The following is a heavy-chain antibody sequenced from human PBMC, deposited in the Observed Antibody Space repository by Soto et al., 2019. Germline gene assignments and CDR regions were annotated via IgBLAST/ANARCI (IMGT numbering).Heavy chain of an antibody. D-gene: IGHD3-16*01. CDR1: GFMFSAYT. J-gene: IGHJ1*01. CDR2: IRYDSSYI. CDR3: ATPYYFNH. V-gene: IGHV3-21*06. Sequence: GSLRLSYAASGFMFSAYTMNWVRQAPGKGVEWLLSIRYDSSYIDYADSLRGRFTGSRDNASNSLYLQIDSLGVEDTAVYYCATPYYFNHWGPGTLVTVSS.